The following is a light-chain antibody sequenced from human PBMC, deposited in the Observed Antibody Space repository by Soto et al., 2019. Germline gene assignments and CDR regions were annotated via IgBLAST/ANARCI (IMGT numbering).Light chain of an antibody. CDR3: QQYGSSPRT. V-gene: IGKV3-20*01. CDR2: EAL. CDR1: RSISTY. Sequence: ETVLTQSPATLSLSPGERATLSCRASRSISTYLAWYQQKPGQAPRLLIYEALNRATGIPARFSGSGSGTDFTLTISRLEPEDFAVYYCQQYGSSPRTFGQGTKVDIK. J-gene: IGKJ1*01.